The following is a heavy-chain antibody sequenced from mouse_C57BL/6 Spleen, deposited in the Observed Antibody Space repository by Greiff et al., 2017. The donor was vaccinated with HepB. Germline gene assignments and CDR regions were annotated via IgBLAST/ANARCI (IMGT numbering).Heavy chain of an antibody. CDR2: INPYNGGT. CDR1: GYTFTDYY. V-gene: IGHV1-19*01. J-gene: IGHJ3*01. Sequence: VQLKQSGPVLVKPGASVKMSCKASGYTFTDYYMNWVKQSHGKSLEWIGVINPYNGGTSYNQKFKGKATLTVDKSSSTAYMELNSLTSEDSAVYYCARGSSGYEIAYWGQGTLVTVSA. CDR3: ARGSSGYEIAY. D-gene: IGHD3-2*02.